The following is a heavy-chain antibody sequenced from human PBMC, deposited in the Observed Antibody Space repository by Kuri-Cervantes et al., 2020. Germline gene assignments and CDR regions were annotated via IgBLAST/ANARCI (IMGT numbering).Heavy chain of an antibody. CDR1: GGSISSYY. V-gene: IGHV4-59*08. Sequence: SETLSLTCTVSGGSISSYYWSWIRQPPGKGLEWIGYFYYSGSTTYNPSLKSRVTISVDTSKNQFSLKLSSVTAADTAVYYCARTGYCSSTSCYVRAYYYYYMDVWGKGTTVTVSS. CDR3: ARTGYCSSTSCYVRAYYYYYMDV. D-gene: IGHD2-2*01. CDR2: FYYSGST. J-gene: IGHJ6*03.